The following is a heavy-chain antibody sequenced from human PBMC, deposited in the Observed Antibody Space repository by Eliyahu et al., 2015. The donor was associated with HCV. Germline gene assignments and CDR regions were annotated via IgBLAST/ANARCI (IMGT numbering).Heavy chain of an antibody. CDR3: AKPLPNIAAAGTAFYGMDV. J-gene: IGHJ6*02. D-gene: IGHD6-13*01. V-gene: IGHV3-23*01. CDR1: GFXFSSXA. Sequence: EVQLLESGGGLVQPGGSLRLSCAASGFXFSSXALSWVRQAPGXGXGWVSAIXGSGGSTYYADSVKGRFTISRDNSKNTLYLQMNSLRAEDTAVYYCAKPLPNIAAAGTAFYGMDVWGQGTTVTVSS. CDR2: IXGSGGST.